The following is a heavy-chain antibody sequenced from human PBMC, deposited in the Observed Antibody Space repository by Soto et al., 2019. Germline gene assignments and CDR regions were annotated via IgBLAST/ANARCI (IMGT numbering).Heavy chain of an antibody. CDR3: ARLGFPGAIYFDS. Sequence: GESLKISCKGSGYNFTTFWIGWVRQVPGKGLEWMGIIYPGYSETKYSPDFEGQVTISADRSTNTAYLQWRSLRASDTAMYYCARLGFPGAIYFDSWGLGTLGTVS. CDR1: GYNFTTFW. V-gene: IGHV5-51*01. CDR2: IYPGYSET. J-gene: IGHJ4*02.